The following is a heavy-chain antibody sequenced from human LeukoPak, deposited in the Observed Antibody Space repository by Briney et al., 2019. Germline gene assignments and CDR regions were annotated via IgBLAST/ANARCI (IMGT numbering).Heavy chain of an antibody. D-gene: IGHD3-10*01. Sequence: SETLSLTCTVSGGSISSGDYYWSWIRQPPGKGLEWIGYIYYNGSTYYNPSLKSRVTISVDTSKNQFSLKLSSVTAADTAVYYCARGIVVRGVIISRYYFDYWGQGTLVTVSS. CDR2: IYYNGST. V-gene: IGHV4-30-4*01. CDR1: GGSISSGDYY. J-gene: IGHJ4*02. CDR3: ARGIVVRGVIISRYYFDY.